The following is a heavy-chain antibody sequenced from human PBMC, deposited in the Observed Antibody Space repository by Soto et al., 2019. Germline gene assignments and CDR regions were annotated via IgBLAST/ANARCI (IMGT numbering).Heavy chain of an antibody. CDR2: IIPIFGTA. J-gene: IGHJ5*02. D-gene: IGHD5-18*01. Sequence: SVKVSCKASGGTFSSYAISWVRQAPGQGLEWMGGIIPIFGTANYAQKFQGRVTITAEESTSTAYMELSSLRSEDTAVYYCARALSRGYSYGNWFDPWGQGTLVTVSS. CDR3: ARALSRGYSYGNWFDP. V-gene: IGHV1-69*13. CDR1: GGTFSSYA.